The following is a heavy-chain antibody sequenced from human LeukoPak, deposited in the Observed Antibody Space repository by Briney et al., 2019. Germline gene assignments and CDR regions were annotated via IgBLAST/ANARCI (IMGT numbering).Heavy chain of an antibody. CDR3: AKVPIGYCSSTSCAYFDY. Sequence: GRSLRLSCAASGFSFRSYGMHWVRQAPGKGLEWVAVISSDEINEYYADSVKGRFTISRDNSKNTLYLQMNSLRAEDTAVYYCAKVPIGYCSSTSCAYFDYWGQGTLVTVSS. V-gene: IGHV3-30*18. D-gene: IGHD2-2*01. CDR1: GFSFRSYG. CDR2: ISSDEINE. J-gene: IGHJ4*02.